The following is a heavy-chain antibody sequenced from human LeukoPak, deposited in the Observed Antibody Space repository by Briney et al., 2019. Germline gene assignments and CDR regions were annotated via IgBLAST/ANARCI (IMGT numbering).Heavy chain of an antibody. CDR1: GGSISNTNW. D-gene: IGHD6-19*01. CDR3: ARDGTGIAVAGTFDY. CDR2: LYYSGST. V-gene: IGHV4-4*02. Sequence: SETLSLTCGVSGGSISNTNWWTWVRQPPGKGLEWIGYLYYSGSTNYNPSLKSRVTISVDTSKNQFSLKLTSVTAADTAVYYCARDGTGIAVAGTFDYWGQGTLVTVSS. J-gene: IGHJ4*02.